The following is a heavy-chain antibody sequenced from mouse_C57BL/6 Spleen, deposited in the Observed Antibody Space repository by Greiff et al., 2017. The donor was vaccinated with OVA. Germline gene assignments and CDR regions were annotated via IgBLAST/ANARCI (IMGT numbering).Heavy chain of an antibody. D-gene: IGHD1-1*01. CDR2: IDPSDSET. J-gene: IGHJ2*01. Sequence: QVQLQQPGAELVRPGSSVKLSCKASGYTFTSYWMHWVKQRPIQGLEWIGNIDPSDSETHYNQKFKDKATLTVDKSSSTAYMQLSSLTSEDSAVYYCARKGGRGRTVVAMDYWGQGTTLTVSS. CDR1: GYTFTSYW. CDR3: ARKGGRGRTVVAMDY. V-gene: IGHV1-52*01.